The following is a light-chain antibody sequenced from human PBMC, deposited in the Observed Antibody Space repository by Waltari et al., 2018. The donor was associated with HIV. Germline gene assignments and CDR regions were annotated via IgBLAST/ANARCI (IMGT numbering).Light chain of an antibody. J-gene: IGLJ2*01. CDR2: RNK. CDR3: AAWDDSLSGHVV. V-gene: IGLV1-47*01. Sequence: QSVLTQPPSASGAPGQRVTISCSGSSSNIGSHYVYWYQQLPGTAPKLLIYRNKQRPPGVPDRFSGSKSGTSASLAISGLRSEDEADYYCAAWDDSLSGHVVFGGGTKLTVL. CDR1: SSNIGSHY.